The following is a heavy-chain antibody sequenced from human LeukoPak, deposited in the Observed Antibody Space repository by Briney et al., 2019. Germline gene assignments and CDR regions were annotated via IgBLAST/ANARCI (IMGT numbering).Heavy chain of an antibody. Sequence: ASVKVSCKASGGTFSSYAISWVRQAPVQGLEWMGGIIPIFGTANYAQKFQGRVTITADGSTSTAYMELSSLRSEDTAVYYCARVAPEYSSSSDDYWGQGTLVTVSS. V-gene: IGHV1-69*13. CDR2: IIPIFGTA. J-gene: IGHJ4*02. CDR1: GGTFSSYA. CDR3: ARVAPEYSSSSDDY. D-gene: IGHD6-6*01.